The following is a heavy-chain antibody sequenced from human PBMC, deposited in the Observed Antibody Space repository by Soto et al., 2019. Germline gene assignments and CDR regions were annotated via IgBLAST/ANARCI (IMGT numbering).Heavy chain of an antibody. J-gene: IGHJ3*02. CDR1: GFTFISYA. Sequence: PGGSLRLSCAASGFTFISYAMHWVRQAPGKGLEWVAVISYDGSNKYYADSVKGRFTISRDNSKNTLYLQMNSLRAEDTAVYYCARDFRAVAPLGAFDIWGQGTMVTVSS. CDR2: ISYDGSNK. V-gene: IGHV3-30-3*01. D-gene: IGHD6-19*01. CDR3: ARDFRAVAPLGAFDI.